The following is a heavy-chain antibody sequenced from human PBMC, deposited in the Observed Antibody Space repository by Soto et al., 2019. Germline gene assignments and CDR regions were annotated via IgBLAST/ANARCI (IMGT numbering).Heavy chain of an antibody. J-gene: IGHJ4*02. Sequence: QVQLVQSGAEEKKPGASVKVSCKASGYTFTSYAMHWVRQAPGQRLEWMGWINAGNGNTKYSQKFQGRVTINRDTSASTADMELSSLRSEDTAVYYCARSIVVVTALDYWGQGTLVTVSS. D-gene: IGHD2-21*02. CDR1: GYTFTSYA. CDR3: ARSIVVVTALDY. CDR2: INAGNGNT. V-gene: IGHV1-3*05.